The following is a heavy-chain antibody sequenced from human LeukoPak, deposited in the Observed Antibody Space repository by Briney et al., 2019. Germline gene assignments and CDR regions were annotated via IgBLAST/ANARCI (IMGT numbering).Heavy chain of an antibody. CDR2: ISSSGSNK. D-gene: IGHD4-17*01. J-gene: IGHJ3*02. CDR1: GFTVGSFE. Sequence: GGSLRLSCAASGFTVGSFEMNWVRQAPGKGLEWRSYISSSGSNKYYADSLKGRFTISRDNAKNSLYLQMNSLTAEDTADYYCARDLGDYVGYDAFDIWGQGTRVTVSS. CDR3: ARDLGDYVGYDAFDI. V-gene: IGHV3-48*03.